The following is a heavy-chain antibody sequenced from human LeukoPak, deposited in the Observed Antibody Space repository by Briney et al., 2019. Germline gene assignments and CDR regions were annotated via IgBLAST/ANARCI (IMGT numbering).Heavy chain of an antibody. Sequence: ASVKVSYKASGYTFTSDDINWVRQATGQGLEWMGWMNPNSGNTGYAQKFQGRVTMTRDTSTSTVYTELSSLRSEDTAVYYCARETIAVAGTRGYYYMDVWGKGTTVTVSS. CDR2: MNPNSGNT. D-gene: IGHD6-19*01. CDR1: GYTFTSDD. CDR3: ARETIAVAGTRGYYYMDV. V-gene: IGHV1-8*01. J-gene: IGHJ6*03.